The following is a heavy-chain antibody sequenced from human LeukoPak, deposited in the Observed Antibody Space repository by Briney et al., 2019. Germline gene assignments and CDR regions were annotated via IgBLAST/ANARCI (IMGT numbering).Heavy chain of an antibody. V-gene: IGHV3-30*03. Sequence: GGSLRLSCAASGFTVSSNYMSWVRQAPGKGLEWVAVISYDGSNKYYADSVKGRFTISRDNSKNTLYLQMNSLRAEDTAVYYCARDKVDFWSGYPYYYYGMDVWGQGTTVTVSS. CDR3: ARDKVDFWSGYPYYYYGMDV. J-gene: IGHJ6*02. D-gene: IGHD3-3*01. CDR1: GFTVSSNY. CDR2: ISYDGSNK.